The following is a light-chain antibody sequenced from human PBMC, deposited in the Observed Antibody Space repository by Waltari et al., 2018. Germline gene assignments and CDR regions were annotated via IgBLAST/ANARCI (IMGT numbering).Light chain of an antibody. J-gene: IGKJ2*01. CDR2: DAS. Sequence: DIQMTQSPSSLSASVGDRATITCQASPDISKYLNWYPPKPGKAPKLLIYDASNLETGVPSRFSGSGSGTDFTFTISSLQPEDIATYYCQQHDHLPYTFGQGTELESK. V-gene: IGKV1-33*01. CDR3: QQHDHLPYT. CDR1: PDISKY.